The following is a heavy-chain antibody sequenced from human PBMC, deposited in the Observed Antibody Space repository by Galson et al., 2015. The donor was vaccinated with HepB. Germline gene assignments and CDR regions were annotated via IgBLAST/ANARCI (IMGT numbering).Heavy chain of an antibody. CDR3: ARETGLWWLHYQGMDY. D-gene: IGHD2-21*01. V-gene: IGHV3-30*04. CDR1: GFTFSSYA. J-gene: IGHJ4*02. CDR2: ISYDGSNK. Sequence: SLRLSCAASGFTFSSYAMHWVRQAPGKGLEWVAVISYDGSNKYYADSVKGRFTISRDNSKNTLYLQMNSLRAEDTAVYYCARETGLWWLHYQGMDYWGQGTLVTVSS.